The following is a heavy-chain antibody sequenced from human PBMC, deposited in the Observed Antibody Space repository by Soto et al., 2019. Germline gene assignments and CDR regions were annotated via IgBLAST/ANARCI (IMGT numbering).Heavy chain of an antibody. CDR2: ISAYNGNT. J-gene: IGHJ6*02. Sequence: VASVKLSCKASGYPFTSYGISWVRQAPGQGLEWMGWISAYNGNTNYAQKLQGRVTMTTDTSTSTAYMELRSLRSDDTAVYYCARDGRIVGATEDYYYYGMDVWGQGTTVTVSS. V-gene: IGHV1-18*01. CDR1: GYPFTSYG. D-gene: IGHD1-26*01. CDR3: ARDGRIVGATEDYYYYGMDV.